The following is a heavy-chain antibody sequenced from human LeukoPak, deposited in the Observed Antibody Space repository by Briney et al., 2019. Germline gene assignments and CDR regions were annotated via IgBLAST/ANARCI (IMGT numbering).Heavy chain of an antibody. D-gene: IGHD1-26*01. CDR2: IYYSGSI. CDR3: ARDGGSGTT. CDR1: GGSISSYY. V-gene: IGHV4-59*01. J-gene: IGHJ4*02. Sequence: SETLSLTCTVSGGSISSYYWSWIRQPPGKGLEWIGYIYYSGSINYNPSLKSRVTISVDTSKNQFSLKLSSVTAADTAVYYCARDGGSGTTWGQGTLVTVSS.